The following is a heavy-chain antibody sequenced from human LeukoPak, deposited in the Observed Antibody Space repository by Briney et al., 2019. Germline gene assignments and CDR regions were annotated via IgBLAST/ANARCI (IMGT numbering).Heavy chain of an antibody. Sequence: SETLSLTCTVSGGSISSGDYYWSWIRQPPGKGLEWIGYIYYSGSTHYNPSLKSRVTISVDTSKNQFSLKLSSVTAADTAVYYCARAPPRGYCSSTSCYAGVVFDYWGQGTLVTVSS. CDR2: IYYSGST. V-gene: IGHV4-30-4*01. J-gene: IGHJ4*02. CDR1: GGSISSGDYY. CDR3: ARAPPRGYCSSTSCYAGVVFDY. D-gene: IGHD2-2*01.